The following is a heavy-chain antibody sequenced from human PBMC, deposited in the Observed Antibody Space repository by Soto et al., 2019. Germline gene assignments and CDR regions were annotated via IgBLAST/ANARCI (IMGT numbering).Heavy chain of an antibody. D-gene: IGHD3-16*01. CDR3: ARMGGVPYYYYGLDV. V-gene: IGHV1-18*01. J-gene: IGHJ6*02. CDR2: ISGYNANT. CDR1: GYSFTRYG. Sequence: QVQLVQSGAEVKKPGASVKVSCKASGYSFTRYGISWVRQAPGQGLEWMGWISGYNANTNYPENLQGRVTMTTDTSTSTAYMEVRNLISDDTAVYYCARMGGVPYYYYGLDVWGQGTTVTVSS.